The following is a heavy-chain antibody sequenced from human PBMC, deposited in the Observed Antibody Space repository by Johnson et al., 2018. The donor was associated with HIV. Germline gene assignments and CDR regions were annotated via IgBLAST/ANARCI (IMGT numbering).Heavy chain of an antibody. V-gene: IGHV3-15*01. J-gene: IGHJ3*02. D-gene: IGHD3-3*01. CDR1: GFTFSSYA. CDR2: IKSKTDGGTT. CDR3: ATGFGPAFEM. Sequence: EVQLVESGGGVVQPGRSLRLSCAASGFTFSSYAMSWVRQAPGKGLEWVGRIKSKTDGGTTDHAAPVKGRFSISRDDSKNTLYLQMNSLKTEDTAVYYCATGFGPAFEMWGQGTMVTVSS.